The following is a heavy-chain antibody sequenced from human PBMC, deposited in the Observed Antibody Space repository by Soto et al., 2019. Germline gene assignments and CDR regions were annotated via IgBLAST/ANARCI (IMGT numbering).Heavy chain of an antibody. J-gene: IGHJ6*02. D-gene: IGHD3-10*01. V-gene: IGHV1-18*01. CDR3: ARGKITMVRGVIITGNGMDV. CDR1: GYNFTSYG. Sequence: ASVKVSCKASGYNFTSYGISWVRQAPGQGLEWMGWISAYNGNTNYEQKLQGRVTMTTDTSTSTAYMELRSLRSDDTAVYYCARGKITMVRGVIITGNGMDVWGQGTTVTVSS. CDR2: ISAYNGNT.